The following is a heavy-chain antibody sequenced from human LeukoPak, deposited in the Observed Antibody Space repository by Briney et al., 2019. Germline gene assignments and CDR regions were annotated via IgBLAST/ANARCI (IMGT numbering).Heavy chain of an antibody. CDR2: IYTSGRT. CDR3: ARVTGGDSNWFDP. J-gene: IGHJ5*02. V-gene: IGHV4-61*02. D-gene: IGHD2-21*02. Sequence: SQTLSLTCTVSGGSISSGSYYWSWIRQPAGKGLEWIGRIYTSGRTKYNPSLKSRVTISVDTSKTQFSLKLSSVTAADTAVYYCARVTGGDSNWFDPWGQGTLVTVSS. CDR1: GGSISSGSYY.